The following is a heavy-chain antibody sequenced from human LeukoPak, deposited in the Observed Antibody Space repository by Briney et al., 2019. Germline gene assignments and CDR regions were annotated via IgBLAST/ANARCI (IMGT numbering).Heavy chain of an antibody. Sequence: ASVKASCKASGYIFTGYYMHWVRQAPGQGLEWMGWISPKSGVTNYAQKFQGRVTMTSDTSISTAYMELSRLTSDDTAVYYCARPEGSYYYGPGVWFDPWGQGTLVTVSS. V-gene: IGHV1-2*02. CDR3: ARPEGSYYYGPGVWFDP. D-gene: IGHD3-10*01. J-gene: IGHJ5*02. CDR1: GYIFTGYY. CDR2: ISPKSGVT.